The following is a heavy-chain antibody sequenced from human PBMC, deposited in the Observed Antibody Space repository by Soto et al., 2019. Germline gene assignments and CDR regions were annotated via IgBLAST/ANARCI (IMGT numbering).Heavy chain of an antibody. V-gene: IGHV3-53*01. CDR2: IYIAGNI. D-gene: IGHD5-12*01. Sequence: PGGSLRLSCAVSGITVTSNHMSWVRQAPGKALEWVAIIYIAGNIDYADSEKGRFTISRDNSKNTVSLKMNSLRADDTAENFCTRGFPVANSYYFDYWGQGTLVTVSS. CDR1: GITVTSNH. CDR3: TRGFPVANSYYFDY. J-gene: IGHJ4*02.